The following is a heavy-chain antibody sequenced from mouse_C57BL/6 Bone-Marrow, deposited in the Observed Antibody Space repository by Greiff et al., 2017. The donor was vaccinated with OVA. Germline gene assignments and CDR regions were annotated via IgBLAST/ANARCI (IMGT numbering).Heavy chain of an antibody. Sequence: EVQLQQSGPELVKPGASVKISCKASGYSFTDYNMNWVKQSNGKSLEWIGVINPNYGTTSYNQQFKGKATLTVDQSSSTAYMQLNSLTSEDSAVYYCARGVYGSSYDYAMDYWGQGTSVTVSS. CDR3: ARGVYGSSYDYAMDY. J-gene: IGHJ4*01. D-gene: IGHD1-1*01. V-gene: IGHV1-39*01. CDR2: INPNYGTT. CDR1: GYSFTDYN.